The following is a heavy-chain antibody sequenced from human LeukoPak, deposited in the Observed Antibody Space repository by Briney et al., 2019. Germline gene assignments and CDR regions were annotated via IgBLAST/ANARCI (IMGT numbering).Heavy chain of an antibody. CDR3: ASRRRASMVRGVPYYFDY. Sequence: PSETLSLTCTVSGGSISSGDYYWSWIRQPPGKGLEWIGYIYYSGSTYYNPSLKSRVTISVDTSKSQFSLKLSSVTAADTAVYYCASRRRASMVRGVPYYFDYWGQGTLVTVSS. CDR1: GGSISSGDYY. D-gene: IGHD3-10*01. CDR2: IYYSGST. V-gene: IGHV4-30-4*01. J-gene: IGHJ4*02.